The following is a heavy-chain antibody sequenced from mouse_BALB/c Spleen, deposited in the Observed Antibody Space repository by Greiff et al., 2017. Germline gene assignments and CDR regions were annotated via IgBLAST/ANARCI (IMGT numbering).Heavy chain of an antibody. CDR3: GRGVNYGYDGGFAY. Sequence: EVKLQQSGPELVKPGASVKISCKASGYSFTGYFMNWVKQSHGKSLEWIGRINPYIGDTFYNQKFKGKATLTVDKSSSTAHMELLSLTSEDSAVYYCGRGVNYGYDGGFAYWGQGTLVTVSA. D-gene: IGHD2-2*01. J-gene: IGHJ3*01. CDR1: GYSFTGYF. CDR2: INPYIGDT. V-gene: IGHV1-37*01.